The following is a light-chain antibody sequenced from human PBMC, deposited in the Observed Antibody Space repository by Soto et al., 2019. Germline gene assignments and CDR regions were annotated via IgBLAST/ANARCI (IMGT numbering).Light chain of an antibody. CDR1: QSLVYSDGNTY. CDR2: KVS. J-gene: IGKJ4*01. Sequence: DVVMTQSPLSLPVTLGQPASISCRSSQSLVYSDGNTYLSWFQQRPGQCPRRRIYKVSDGDSVVPDRFSGSGSVNEFTLKISRVEVVDGGVYYCMQGSHCPLTFGGGTKVEIK. V-gene: IGKV2-30*01. CDR3: MQGSHCPLT.